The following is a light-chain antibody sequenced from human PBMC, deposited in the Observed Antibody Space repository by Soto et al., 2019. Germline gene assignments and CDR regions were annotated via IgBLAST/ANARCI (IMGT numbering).Light chain of an antibody. CDR1: SGLSSYT. V-gene: IGLV4-69*01. Sequence: QPVLTQSPSASASLGASVKLTCSLNSGLSSYTIAWHQQQPGKGPRFLMKVNSDGSHIKGDVIPDRVSGSSSGAERYLTISSLQSEDEGDYFCQTWGTGARVFGGGTKLTVL. CDR3: QTWGTGARV. CDR2: VNSDGSH. J-gene: IGLJ3*02.